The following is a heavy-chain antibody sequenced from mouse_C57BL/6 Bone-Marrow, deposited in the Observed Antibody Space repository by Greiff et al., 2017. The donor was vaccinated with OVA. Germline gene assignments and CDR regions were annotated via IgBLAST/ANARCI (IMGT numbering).Heavy chain of an antibody. D-gene: IGHD1-1*01. CDR2: INPSTGGT. V-gene: IGHV1-42*01. CDR3: ARDYGSPYYFDY. Sequence: EVKLVESGPELVKPGASVKISCKASGYSFTGYYMNWVKQSPEKSLEWIGEINPSTGGTTYNQKFKAKATLTVDKSSSTAYMQLKSLTSEDSAVYYCARDYGSPYYFDYWGQGTTLTVSS. CDR1: GYSFTGYY. J-gene: IGHJ2*01.